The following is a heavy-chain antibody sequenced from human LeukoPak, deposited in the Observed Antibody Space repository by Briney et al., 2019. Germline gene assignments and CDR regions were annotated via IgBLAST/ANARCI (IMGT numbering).Heavy chain of an antibody. CDR3: AREQWLQSDAFDI. CDR1: GGSFSGYY. D-gene: IGHD6-19*01. CDR2: ISSSGSTI. V-gene: IGHV3-11*04. J-gene: IGHJ3*02. Sequence: LSLTCAVYGGSFSGYYWSWIRQPPGKGLEWVSYISSSGSTIYYADSVKGRFTISRDNAKNSLYLQMNSLRAEDTAVYYCAREQWLQSDAFDIWGQGTMVTVSS.